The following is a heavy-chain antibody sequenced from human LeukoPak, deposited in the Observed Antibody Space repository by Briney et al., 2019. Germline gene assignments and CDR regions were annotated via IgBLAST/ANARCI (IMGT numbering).Heavy chain of an antibody. CDR1: GFTFSSYS. V-gene: IGHV3-30*18. D-gene: IGHD3-10*01. J-gene: IGHJ3*02. CDR2: IAYDESNK. CDR3: AKAYGSGSYYLNAFDI. Sequence: GGSLRLSCAASGFTFSSYSMNWVRQAPGKGLEWGALIAYDESNKSYTDSVKGRFTISRDNSKNTLHLQMNTLRAEDTALYYCAKAYGSGSYYLNAFDIWGQGTMVTVSS.